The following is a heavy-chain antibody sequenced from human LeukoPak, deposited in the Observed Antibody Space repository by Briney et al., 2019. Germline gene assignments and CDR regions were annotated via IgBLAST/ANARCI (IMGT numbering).Heavy chain of an antibody. CDR3: ARGRQSDYYDSSGYYMDV. J-gene: IGHJ6*03. CDR1: GYTFTSYD. CDR2: MNPNSGNT. D-gene: IGHD3-22*01. V-gene: IGHV1-8*03. Sequence: AASVKVSCKASGYTFTSYDINWVRQATGQGLEWMGWMNPNSGNTGYAQKFQGRVTITRNTSISTAYMELSSLRSEDTAVYYCARGRQSDYYDSSGYYMDVWGKGTTVTISS.